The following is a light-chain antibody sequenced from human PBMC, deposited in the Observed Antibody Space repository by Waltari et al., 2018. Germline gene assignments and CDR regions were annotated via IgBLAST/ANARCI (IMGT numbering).Light chain of an antibody. J-gene: IGKJ1*01. Sequence: EIVLTQSPGTLSLSPGERATLSCRASQSVSRTLAWYQQKPGQDPKLLIYGASIRATGIPDRCTGSGSGTDFSLTISSLEPEDFAVYFCQHYVRLPATFGQGTKVEIK. CDR2: GAS. V-gene: IGKV3-20*01. CDR1: QSVSRT. CDR3: QHYVRLPAT.